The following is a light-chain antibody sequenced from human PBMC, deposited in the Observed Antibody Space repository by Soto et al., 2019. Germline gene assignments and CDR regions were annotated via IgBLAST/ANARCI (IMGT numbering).Light chain of an antibody. CDR3: ATWDDSLSAWV. CDR2: TNN. J-gene: IGLJ3*02. CDR1: SSNIGSNY. V-gene: IGLV1-47*02. Sequence: QSLLTQPPSASGTPGQRVTISCSGRSSNIGSNYVYWYQQLPGTAPKLLMYTNNQRPSGVPDRFSGSKSGTSASLAISGLRSEDEADYYCATWDDSLSAWVFGGGTKLTVL.